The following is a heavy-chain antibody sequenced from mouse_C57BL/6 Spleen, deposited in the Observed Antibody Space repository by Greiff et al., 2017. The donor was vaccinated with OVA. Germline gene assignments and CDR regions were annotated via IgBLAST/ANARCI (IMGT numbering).Heavy chain of an antibody. J-gene: IGHJ4*01. V-gene: IGHV5-17*01. CDR2: ISSCSSTI. CDR3: ARNRLTGTRAMDY. Sequence: EVQLVESGGGLVKPGGSLKLSCAASGFTFSDYGMHWVRQAPEKGLEWVAYISSCSSTINYAETVKGRFTLSRDNATNTLFLQMTSLRSEETAMYYCARNRLTGTRAMDYWGQGTSVTVSS. D-gene: IGHD4-1*01. CDR1: GFTFSDYG.